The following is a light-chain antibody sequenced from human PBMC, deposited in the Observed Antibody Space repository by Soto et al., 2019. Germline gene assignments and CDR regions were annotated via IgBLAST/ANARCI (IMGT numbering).Light chain of an antibody. J-gene: IGLJ2*01. CDR3: SSYAATNKVT. CDR2: DVS. V-gene: IGLV2-8*01. Sequence: QSALTQPPSASGSPGQSVTISCTGTSSDVGGYNSVSWYQHHPAKAPKLIIYDVSKLPSGVPDRFSGSKSGNTASLTVSGLQAEDEADYYCSSYAATNKVTFGGGTKLTVL. CDR1: SSDVGGYNS.